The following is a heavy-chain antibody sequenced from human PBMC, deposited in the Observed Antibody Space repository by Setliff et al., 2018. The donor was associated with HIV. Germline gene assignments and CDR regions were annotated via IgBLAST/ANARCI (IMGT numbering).Heavy chain of an antibody. J-gene: IGHJ6*02. Sequence: SETLSLTCADSGYSISSGYYWTWIRQRPGKGLEWIGYIYYTGSTYYHPSLKSRVLISVDTSNNLFSLSLRSVTAADAAVYYCARDLSPYGSGDPYYYYGMDVWGQGTTVTVSS. CDR1: GYSISSGYY. V-gene: IGHV4-31*02. CDR3: ARDLSPYGSGDPYYYYGMDV. D-gene: IGHD3-10*01. CDR2: IYYTGST.